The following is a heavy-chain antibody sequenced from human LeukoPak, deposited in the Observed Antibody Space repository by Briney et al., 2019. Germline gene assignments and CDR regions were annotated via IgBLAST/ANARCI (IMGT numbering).Heavy chain of an antibody. CDR2: TYYRSKWYN. D-gene: IGHD2-15*01. J-gene: IGHJ6*03. Sequence: SQTLSLTCAISGDSVSNNGASWNWIRQSPSRGLEWLGRTYYRSKWYNDYAVSVKSRLIIAPDTSKNQFSLKLSSVTAADTAVYYCARGPGCSGGSCYRNYYYYYMDVWGKGTTVTVSS. CDR3: ARGPGCSGGSCYRNYYYYYMDV. V-gene: IGHV6-1*01. CDR1: GDSVSNNGAS.